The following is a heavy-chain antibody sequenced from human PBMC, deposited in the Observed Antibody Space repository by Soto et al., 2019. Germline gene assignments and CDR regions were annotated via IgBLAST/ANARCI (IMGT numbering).Heavy chain of an antibody. CDR3: ARQPYDSTGYYYGA. V-gene: IGHV4-39*01. J-gene: IGHJ5*02. CDR1: GGSFSSSTYY. Sequence: SETLSLTCTVSGGSFSSSTYYWGWIRQPPGKGLEWIGSMYSGGNTYYNPSLKSRVTVSVDTSKDHFSLKLTSVTAADTAMYYCARQPYDSTGYYYGAWGQGTLVTVSS. CDR2: MYSGGNT. D-gene: IGHD3-22*01.